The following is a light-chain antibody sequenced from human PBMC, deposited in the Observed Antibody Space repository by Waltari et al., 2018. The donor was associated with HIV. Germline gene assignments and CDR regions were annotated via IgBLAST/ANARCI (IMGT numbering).Light chain of an antibody. CDR2: AAS. Sequence: DIPLTQSHSSLAASVGERVTITCRASQRIGKFLNWYQHKPGKAPSLLIFAASSLHSWVPSRFIGSGSGTDFTLTITGLQPEDCATASCQQAYRTPSFGQGTAVEVK. CDR1: QRIGKF. J-gene: IGKJ1*01. V-gene: IGKV1-39*01. CDR3: QQAYRTPS.